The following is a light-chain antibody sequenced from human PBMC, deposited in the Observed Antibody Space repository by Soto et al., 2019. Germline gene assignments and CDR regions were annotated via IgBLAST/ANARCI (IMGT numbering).Light chain of an antibody. CDR1: QHVTTTY. CDR2: DAS. J-gene: IGKJ4*01. Sequence: IVLTQSPATLSLSPGERATLSCTASQHVTTTYIAWYQQKFGQAPRLLIYDASPRATGTPDRFTGGGFGTDFTITISRVEPEDSALYYCQQYDSSVTFGGGTKVEMK. V-gene: IGKV3-20*01. CDR3: QQYDSSVT.